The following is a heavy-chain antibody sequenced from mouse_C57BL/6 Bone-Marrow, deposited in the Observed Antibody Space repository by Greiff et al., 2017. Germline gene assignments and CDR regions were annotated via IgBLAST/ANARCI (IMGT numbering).Heavy chain of an antibody. CDR2: IYPSDSEP. V-gene: IGHV1-61*01. D-gene: IGHD2-14*01. CDR1: GYTFTSYW. CDR3: ARGEYDRVYAMDY. Sequence: QVQLQQPGAELVRPGSSVKLSCKASGYTFTSYWLDWVKQRPGQGLEWIGNIYPSDSEPHYNQKFKDKATLTVDKSSSTAYMQLSSLTSEDSAVYYCARGEYDRVYAMDYGGQGTSVTVSS. J-gene: IGHJ4*01.